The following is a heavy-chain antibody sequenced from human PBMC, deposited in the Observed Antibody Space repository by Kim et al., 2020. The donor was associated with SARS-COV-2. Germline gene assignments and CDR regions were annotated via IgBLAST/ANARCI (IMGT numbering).Heavy chain of an antibody. D-gene: IGHD3-10*01. CDR3: ARGIYGSGSYYTGYYFDY. J-gene: IGHJ4*02. Sequence: GGSLRLSCAASGFTFSSYGMHWVRQAPGKGLEWVAVIWYDGSNKYYADSVKGRFTISRDNSKNTLYLQMNSLRAEDTAVYYCARGIYGSGSYYTGYYFDYWGQGTLVTVSS. CDR1: GFTFSSYG. CDR2: IWYDGSNK. V-gene: IGHV3-33*01.